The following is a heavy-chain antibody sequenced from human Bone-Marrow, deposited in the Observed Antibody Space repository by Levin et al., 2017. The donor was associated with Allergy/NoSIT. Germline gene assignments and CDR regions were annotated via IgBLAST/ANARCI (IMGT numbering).Heavy chain of an antibody. J-gene: IGHJ3*02. CDR3: ARVCLRRQMTTVTTGPLNAFDI. CDR1: GFTFSSYS. CDR2: ISSSSSYI. Sequence: GGSLRLSCAASGFTFSSYSMNWVRQAPGKGLEWVSSISSSSSYIYYADSVKGRFTISRDNAKNSLYLQMNSLRAEDTAVYYCARVCLRRQMTTVTTGPLNAFDIWGQGTMVTVSS. V-gene: IGHV3-21*01. D-gene: IGHD4-17*01.